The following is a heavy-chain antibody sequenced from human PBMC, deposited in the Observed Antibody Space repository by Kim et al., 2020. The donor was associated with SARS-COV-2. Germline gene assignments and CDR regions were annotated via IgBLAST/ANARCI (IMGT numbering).Heavy chain of an antibody. D-gene: IGHD2-2*01. CDR2: ITASGTTT. Sequence: GGSLRLSCATSGFTFTSFAMIWVRQAPGKGLEWVSGITASGTTTYYADSVKGRFTISRDNSKNTLFLQMNSLRAEDTAVYYCARGINAMYCGQGTLVTVS. CDR3: ARGINAMY. CDR1: GFTFTSFA. V-gene: IGHV3-23*01. J-gene: IGHJ4*02.